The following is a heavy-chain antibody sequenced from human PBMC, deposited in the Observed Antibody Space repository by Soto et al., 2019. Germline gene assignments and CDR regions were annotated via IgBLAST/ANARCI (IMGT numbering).Heavy chain of an antibody. CDR3: ARVFYGDYGFDY. V-gene: IGHV3-21*01. J-gene: IGHJ4*02. CDR1: GFTFSRYS. CDR2: ISSSGSDI. D-gene: IGHD4-17*01. Sequence: EVQLVESGGGLVKPGGCLRLSCAASGFTFSRYSMNWVRQAPGKGLEWVSFISSSGSDIYYADSVKGRFTISRDNAKNSLYLQLNSLRAEDTAVYYCARVFYGDYGFDYWGQGTLVTVYS.